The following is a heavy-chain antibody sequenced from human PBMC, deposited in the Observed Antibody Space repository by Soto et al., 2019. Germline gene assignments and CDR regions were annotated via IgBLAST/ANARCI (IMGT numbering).Heavy chain of an antibody. Sequence: EVQLVESGGGLVKPGGSLRLSCAASGFTFSSYSMNWVRQAPGKGLEWVSSISSSSSYIYYADSVKGLFTISRDNAKNSLYLQMNSLRAEDTAVYYCARVGGYYYYYMDVWGKGTTVTVSS. CDR3: ARVGGYYYYYMDV. D-gene: IGHD2-15*01. J-gene: IGHJ6*03. CDR2: ISSSSSYI. V-gene: IGHV3-21*01. CDR1: GFTFSSYS.